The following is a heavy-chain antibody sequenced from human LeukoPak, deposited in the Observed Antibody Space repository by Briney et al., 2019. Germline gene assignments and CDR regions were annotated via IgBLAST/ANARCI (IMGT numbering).Heavy chain of an antibody. CDR1: GYTFTGYY. Sequence: EASVKVSCKASGYTFTGYYMHWVRQAPGQGLEWMGWINPNSGGTNYAQKFQGRVTMTRDTSISTSYMELSRLRSDDTAVYYWGRVGGDYYDSCHDYWGQGTLVTVSS. J-gene: IGHJ4*02. V-gene: IGHV1-2*02. D-gene: IGHD3-22*01. CDR2: INPNSGGT. CDR3: GRVGGDYYDSCHDY.